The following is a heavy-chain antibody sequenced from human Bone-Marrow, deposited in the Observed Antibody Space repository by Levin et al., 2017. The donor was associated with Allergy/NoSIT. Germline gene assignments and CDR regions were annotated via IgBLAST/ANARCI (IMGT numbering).Heavy chain of an antibody. J-gene: IGHJ2*01. CDR1: GLIFSNSW. D-gene: IGHD6-25*01. CDR2: ISADGSRA. CDR3: ARDPGSASHDWYFDL. V-gene: IGHV3-74*01. Sequence: GGSLRLSCAASGLIFSNSWMHWVRQAPGKGPVWVSRISADGSRAYYADSVEGRFTISRDNAENTLYLQMDSLRAEDTAVYYCARDPGSASHDWYFDLWGRGTLVTVSS.